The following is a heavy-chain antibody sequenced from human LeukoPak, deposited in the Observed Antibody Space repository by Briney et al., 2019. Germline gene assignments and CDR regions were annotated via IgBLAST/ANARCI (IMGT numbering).Heavy chain of an antibody. CDR1: GFIFSNSA. J-gene: IGHJ5*02. CDR3: ARDRGHYFDP. V-gene: IGHV3-30*04. CDR2: ISYDN. D-gene: IGHD3-10*01. Sequence: GRSLRLSCTASGFIFSNSAMHWVRQAPGKGLEWVAVISYDNYYADSVKGRCTISRDNSKSTLCLQMDSLRSEDTAVYYCARDRGHYFDPWGQGTLVTVSS.